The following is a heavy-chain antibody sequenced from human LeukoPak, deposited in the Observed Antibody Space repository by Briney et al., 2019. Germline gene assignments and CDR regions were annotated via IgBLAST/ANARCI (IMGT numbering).Heavy chain of an antibody. CDR1: GGSLNNYY. CDR3: ARKITVWGSYPRHLSPFDY. J-gene: IGHJ4*02. CDR2: IYYSGST. V-gene: IGHV4-39*01. Sequence: SETLSLTCTVSGGSLNNYYWGWIRQPPGKGLEWIGSIYYSGSTYYNPSLKSRVTISVDTSKNQFSLKLSSVTAADTAVYYCARKITVWGSYPRHLSPFDYWGQGTLVTVSS. D-gene: IGHD3-16*02.